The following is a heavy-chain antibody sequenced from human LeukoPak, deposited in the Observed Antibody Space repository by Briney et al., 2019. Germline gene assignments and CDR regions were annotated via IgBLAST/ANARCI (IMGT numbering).Heavy chain of an antibody. CDR3: ARDNNGLYFGVRGFDI. CDR1: GGSISSYY. Sequence: SETLSLTCTVSGGSISSYYWNWIRQPAGKGLEWIGRIYTSGSTNHNPSLKSRVIMSLDTSKSQFSLSLSSVTAADTAVYYCARDNNGLYFGVRGFDIWGQGKMVIVS. J-gene: IGHJ3*02. V-gene: IGHV4-4*07. D-gene: IGHD3-3*01. CDR2: IYTSGST.